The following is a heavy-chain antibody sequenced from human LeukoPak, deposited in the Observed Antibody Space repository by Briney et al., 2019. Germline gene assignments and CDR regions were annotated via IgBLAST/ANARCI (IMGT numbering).Heavy chain of an antibody. CDR2: IYSGGST. Sequence: GGSLRLSCAASGFTVSSNYMSWVRQAPGKGLEWVSVIYSGGSTYYADSVKGRFTISRDNSKNTLYLQMNSLRAEDTAVYYCARDHASSYWDYWGQGTLVTVSS. J-gene: IGHJ4*02. D-gene: IGHD3-22*01. V-gene: IGHV3-66*01. CDR1: GFTVSSNY. CDR3: ARDHASSYWDY.